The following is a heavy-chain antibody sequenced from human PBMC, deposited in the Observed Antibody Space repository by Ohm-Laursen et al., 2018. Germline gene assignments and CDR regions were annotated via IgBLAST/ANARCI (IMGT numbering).Heavy chain of an antibody. Sequence: TLSLTCSVFGGSISSSSYCWGWLRQPPGKGLEWIGNIYYSGSTYYNPSLRSRFSISIHTSQNQFSLKLSSLTATDTAVYYCARAFWNGYNDAFDVWGQGTMVTVSS. V-gene: IGHV4-39*01. CDR3: ARAFWNGYNDAFDV. D-gene: IGHD3-3*01. CDR1: GGSISSSSYC. CDR2: IYYSGST. J-gene: IGHJ3*01.